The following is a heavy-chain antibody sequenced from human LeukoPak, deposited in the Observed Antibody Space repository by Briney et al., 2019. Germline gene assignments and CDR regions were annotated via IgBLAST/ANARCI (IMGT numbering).Heavy chain of an antibody. Sequence: ASVKVSCKASGYTFTGYYMHWVRQAPGQGLEWMGRIIPILGIANYAQKFQGRVTITADKSTSTAYMELSSLRSEDTAVYYCARFFRNDAFDIWGQGTMVTVSS. V-gene: IGHV1-69*02. J-gene: IGHJ3*02. D-gene: IGHD3-3*01. CDR2: IIPILGIA. CDR3: ARFFRNDAFDI. CDR1: GYTFTGYY.